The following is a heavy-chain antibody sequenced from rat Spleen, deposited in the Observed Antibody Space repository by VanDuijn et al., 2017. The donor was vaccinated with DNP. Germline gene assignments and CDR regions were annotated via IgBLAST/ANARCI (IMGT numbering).Heavy chain of an antibody. J-gene: IGHJ4*01. CDR3: TTWGWLLGMDA. D-gene: IGHD1-12*03. CDR2: IKKDSSTI. V-gene: IGHV4-2*01. CDR1: GFDFNDYW. Sequence: EVKLVESGGGLVQPGRSLKVSCAASGFDFNDYWMAWVRQAPGKGLEWIGDIKKDSSTINYSPALKDKFTISRDHAQNTLYLQMDSLRSEDTASYYCTTWGWLLGMDAWGQGTSVTVSS.